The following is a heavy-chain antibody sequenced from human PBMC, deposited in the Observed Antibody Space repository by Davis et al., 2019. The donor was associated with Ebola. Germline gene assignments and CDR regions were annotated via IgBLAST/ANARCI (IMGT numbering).Heavy chain of an antibody. J-gene: IGHJ4*02. CDR1: GFTFSSYA. Sequence: GESLKISCEASGFTFSSYAMSWVRQAPGKGLEWVSAISGSGGSTYYADSVKGRFTISRDNSKNTLYLQMNSLRAEEKAVYYCAKDEGRGWGYYGSGTNNWGQGTLVTVSS. D-gene: IGHD3-10*01. CDR3: AKDEGRGWGYYGSGTNN. V-gene: IGHV3-23*01. CDR2: ISGSGGST.